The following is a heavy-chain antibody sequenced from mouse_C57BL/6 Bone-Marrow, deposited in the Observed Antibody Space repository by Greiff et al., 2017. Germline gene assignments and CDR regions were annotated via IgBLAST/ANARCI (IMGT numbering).Heavy chain of an antibody. Sequence: SGAELARPGASVKLSCKASGYTFTSYGISWVKQRTGQGLEWIGEIYPRSGNTYYNEKFKGKATLTADKSSSTAYMELRILTSEDSAVYFCARRVPGGYFDVWGTGTTVTVSS. CDR2: IYPRSGNT. CDR1: GYTFTSYG. CDR3: ARRVPGGYFDV. V-gene: IGHV1-81*01. D-gene: IGHD2-14*01. J-gene: IGHJ1*03.